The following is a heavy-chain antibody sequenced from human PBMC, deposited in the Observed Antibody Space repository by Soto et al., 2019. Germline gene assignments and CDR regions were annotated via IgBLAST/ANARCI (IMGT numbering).Heavy chain of an antibody. CDR3: ARYTSYFDSSGYPDF. CDR2: IYYSGSA. V-gene: IGHV4-39*01. Sequence: SETLSLTCTVSGGSISSSNFYWGWIRQPPGKGLEWIASIYYSGSAYYNPSLQSRVTISVDTSKSQFSLRLSSMTAADTAVYYCARYTSYFDSSGYPDFWGQGALVTSPQ. D-gene: IGHD3-22*01. CDR1: GGSISSSNFY. J-gene: IGHJ4*02.